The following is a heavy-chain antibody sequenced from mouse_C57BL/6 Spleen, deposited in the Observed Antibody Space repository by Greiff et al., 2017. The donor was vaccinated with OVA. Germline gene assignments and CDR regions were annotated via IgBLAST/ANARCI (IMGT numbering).Heavy chain of an antibody. CDR2: IYPGSGST. CDR3: ARKASMITPMDY. D-gene: IGHD2-4*01. Sequence: QVQLKQPGAELVKPGASVKMSCKASGYTFTSYWITWVKQRPGQGLEWIGDIYPGSGSTNYNEKFKSKATLTVDTSSSTAYMQLSSLTSEDSAVYYCARKASMITPMDYWGQGTSVTVSS. CDR1: GYTFTSYW. J-gene: IGHJ4*01. V-gene: IGHV1-55*01.